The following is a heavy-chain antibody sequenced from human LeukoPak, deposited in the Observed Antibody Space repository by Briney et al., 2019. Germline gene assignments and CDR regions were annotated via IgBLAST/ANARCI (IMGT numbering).Heavy chain of an antibody. J-gene: IGHJ4*02. D-gene: IGHD6-13*01. CDR2: IIPIFGTA. CDR1: GYTFTSYG. V-gene: IGHV1-69*06. Sequence: ASVKVSCKASGYTFTSYGISWVRQAPGQGLEWMGGIIPIFGTANYAQKFQGRVTITADKSTTTAYMELSSLRSEDTAVYYCARSSLIAAAGPYYFDYWGQGTLVTVSS. CDR3: ARSSLIAAAGPYYFDY.